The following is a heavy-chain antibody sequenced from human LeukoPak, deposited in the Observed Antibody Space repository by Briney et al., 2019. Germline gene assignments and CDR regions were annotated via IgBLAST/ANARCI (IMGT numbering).Heavy chain of an antibody. CDR1: GGSISSYY. V-gene: IGHV4-59*01. Sequence: SETLSLTCTVSGGSISSYYWSWIRQPPGKGLEGIGYIYYSGSTNYNPSLKSRVTISVDTSKNQFSLKLSSVTAADTAVYYCARDLGVAAATDNWYFDLWGRGTLVTVSS. CDR3: ARDLGVAAATDNWYFDL. D-gene: IGHD6-13*01. CDR2: IYYSGST. J-gene: IGHJ2*01.